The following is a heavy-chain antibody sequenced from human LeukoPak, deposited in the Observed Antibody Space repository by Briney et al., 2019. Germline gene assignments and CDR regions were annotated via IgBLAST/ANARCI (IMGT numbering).Heavy chain of an antibody. D-gene: IGHD3-22*01. V-gene: IGHV3-23*01. J-gene: IGHJ4*02. CDR2: ISGSGGST. Sequence: GGSLRLSCAASGFTFSSYAMGWVRQAPGKGLEWVSAISGSGGSTYYADSVKGRFTISRDNSKNTLYLQMNSLRAEDTAVYYCAKDRYHYDSSGYYPCCFDYWGQGTLVTVSS. CDR1: GFTFSSYA. CDR3: AKDRYHYDSSGYYPCCFDY.